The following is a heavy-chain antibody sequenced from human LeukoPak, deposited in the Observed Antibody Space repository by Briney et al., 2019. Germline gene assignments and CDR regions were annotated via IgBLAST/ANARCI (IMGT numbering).Heavy chain of an antibody. Sequence: ASVKVSCKASGYTFTSYDINWVRQATGQGLEWMGWMNPNSGNTGYAQKFQGRVTITRNTSISTAYMELSSLRSEDTAVYYCARGSFGRLYDSSCYYGYWGQGTLVTVSS. CDR1: GYTFTSYD. J-gene: IGHJ4*02. V-gene: IGHV1-8*03. D-gene: IGHD3-22*01. CDR2: MNPNSGNT. CDR3: ARGSFGRLYDSSCYYGY.